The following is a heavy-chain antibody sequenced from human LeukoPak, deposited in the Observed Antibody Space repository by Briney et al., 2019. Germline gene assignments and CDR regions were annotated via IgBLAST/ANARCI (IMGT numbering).Heavy chain of an antibody. V-gene: IGHV3-30*04. CDR1: GFTFSSYA. Sequence: GGSLRLSCAASGFTFSSYAMHWVRQAPGKGLEWVALISYDGSSKYYADSVKGRFTISRDNSKSTLYLQMNSLRAEDTAVYYCAKDRSSGWTFDYWGQGTLVTVSS. D-gene: IGHD6-25*01. J-gene: IGHJ4*02. CDR2: ISYDGSSK. CDR3: AKDRSSGWTFDY.